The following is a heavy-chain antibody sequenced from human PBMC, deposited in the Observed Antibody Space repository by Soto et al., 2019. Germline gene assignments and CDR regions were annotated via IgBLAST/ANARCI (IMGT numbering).Heavy chain of an antibody. D-gene: IGHD1-26*01. Sequence: EVQLVESGGGLVQPGGSLRLSCAASGFSFSSYWMHWVRQAPGKGLVWVSRINSDESITTYADSVMGRFTISRDNAKNTLYLQLNSLIAEDTAMYYCLRGTRYSGNYCYFDYWGQGTLVTVSS. V-gene: IGHV3-74*01. CDR1: GFSFSSYW. J-gene: IGHJ4*02. CDR3: LRGTRYSGNYCYFDY. CDR2: INSDESIT.